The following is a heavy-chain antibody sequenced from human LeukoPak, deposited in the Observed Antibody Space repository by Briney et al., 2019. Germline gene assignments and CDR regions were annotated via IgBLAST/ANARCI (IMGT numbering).Heavy chain of an antibody. V-gene: IGHV4-59*01. CDR3: ARTYCSGGGCYDAFDY. J-gene: IGHJ4*02. CDR1: GGSISNYY. Sequence: PSETLSLTCAVSGGSISNYYWTWIRQPPGKGLEWIGYVYYSGSTNYNPSLKSRVTISVDMSKNQFSLKLYSVTAADTAMYYCARTYCSGGGCYDAFDYWGQGTLVTVSS. CDR2: VYYSGST. D-gene: IGHD2-15*01.